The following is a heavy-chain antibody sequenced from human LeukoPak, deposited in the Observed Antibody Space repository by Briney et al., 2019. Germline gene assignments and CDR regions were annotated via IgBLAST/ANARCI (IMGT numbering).Heavy chain of an antibody. V-gene: IGHV4-59*02. J-gene: IGHJ6*04. CDR3: ARGPDYGDHQRPDYYYFGMDV. CDR2: IFYSGST. CDR1: GDSVSNYY. D-gene: IGHD4-17*01. Sequence: SDTLSLTCTVSGDSVSNYYWTWIRQPPGKGLEWIGYIFYSGSTNFNPSLKSRVTMSVDTSKNQFSLKLSSVTAADTAVYHCARGPDYGDHQRPDYYYFGMDVWGKGTTVTVSS.